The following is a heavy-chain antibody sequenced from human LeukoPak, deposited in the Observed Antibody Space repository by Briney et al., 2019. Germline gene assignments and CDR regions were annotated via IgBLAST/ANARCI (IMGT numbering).Heavy chain of an antibody. D-gene: IGHD1-26*01. Sequence: VKPSEALSLTRTVSGGSISSSGYYWGWIRQPPGKGLEWIASIYYSGSTYYNPSLKSRVTISVDTSKNQLSLKLSSLTAADTAVYYCARHEYSGSYYGLSWFDPWGQGTLVTVSS. V-gene: IGHV4-39*01. CDR1: GGSISSSGYY. CDR3: ARHEYSGSYYGLSWFDP. CDR2: IYYSGST. J-gene: IGHJ5*02.